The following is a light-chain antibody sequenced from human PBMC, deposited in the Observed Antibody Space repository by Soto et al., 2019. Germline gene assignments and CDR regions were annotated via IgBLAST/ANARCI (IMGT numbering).Light chain of an antibody. CDR1: QSISSW. CDR3: QKSYSTHWT. V-gene: IGKV1-5*03. CDR2: KAS. Sequence: DIQMTHSPSILSASVGDIVTTTCRASQSISSWLAWYQQKPGKATNLLIYKASHLENGVPSRFSGSGSGTEFTLTISSMQPEDFASYYCQKSYSTHWTCGTGTKVDIK. J-gene: IGKJ1*01.